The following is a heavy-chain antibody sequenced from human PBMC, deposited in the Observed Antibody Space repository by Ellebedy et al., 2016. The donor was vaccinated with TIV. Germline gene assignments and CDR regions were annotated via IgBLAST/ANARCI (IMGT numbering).Heavy chain of an antibody. CDR3: ASGHDRGGVTPSTFDY. Sequence: MPSETLSLTCAVYGGSFSGYYWSWIRQPPGKGLEWIGEITHSGSTNYNPSLKSRVTISVDKSNNQFSLKVWSVTAADTAIYFCASGHDRGGVTPSTFDYWGQGTLVTVSS. CDR2: ITHSGST. V-gene: IGHV4-34*01. CDR1: GGSFSGYY. J-gene: IGHJ4*02. D-gene: IGHD3-16*01.